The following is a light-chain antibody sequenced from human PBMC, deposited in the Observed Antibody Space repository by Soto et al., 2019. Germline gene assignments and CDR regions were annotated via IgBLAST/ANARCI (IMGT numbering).Light chain of an antibody. J-gene: IGKJ2*01. CDR1: QSVATF. CDR2: GVS. V-gene: IGKV1-39*01. CDR3: QQSFGSPPT. Sequence: DIQMTQSPSSLSASVGDRVTISCRASQSVATFLNWYQHRPGKAPRLLIYGVSTLQSGVPSRFSGGGYVTDFTLTISSLQPEYFATYICQQSFGSPPTFGQGTKVEI.